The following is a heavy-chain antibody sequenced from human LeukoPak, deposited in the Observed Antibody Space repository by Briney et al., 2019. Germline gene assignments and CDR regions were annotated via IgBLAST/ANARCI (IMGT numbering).Heavy chain of an antibody. CDR3: ATYKQVLLPFES. CDR1: GFTFSTFA. V-gene: IGHV3-23*01. J-gene: IGHJ4*02. Sequence: GGSLRLSCAASGFTFSTFAMIWVRQPPGKGLEWVSSIFPSGGEIHYADSVRGRFTISRDNSKSILSLQMNSLRAEDTAIYYCATYKQVLLPFESWGQGTLVTVSS. CDR2: IFPSGGEI. D-gene: IGHD5-18*01.